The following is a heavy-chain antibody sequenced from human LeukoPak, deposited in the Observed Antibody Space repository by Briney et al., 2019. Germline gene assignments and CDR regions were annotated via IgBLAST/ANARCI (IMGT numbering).Heavy chain of an antibody. Sequence: GASVKVSCKASGGTFSSYAISWVRQAPGQGLEWMGGIIPIFGTANYAQKFQGRVTITTDESTSTAYMDLSSLRSEDTAVYYCARHRRGKNLVVPAAARYYYYMDVWGKGTTVTVSS. CDR2: IIPIFGTA. J-gene: IGHJ6*03. CDR3: ARHRRGKNLVVPAAARYYYYMDV. V-gene: IGHV1-69*05. D-gene: IGHD2-2*01. CDR1: GGTFSSYA.